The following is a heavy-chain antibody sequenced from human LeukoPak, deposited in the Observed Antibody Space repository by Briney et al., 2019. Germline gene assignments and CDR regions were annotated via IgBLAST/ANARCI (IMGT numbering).Heavy chain of an antibody. CDR1: GYNFADYW. D-gene: IGHD3-22*01. CDR2: IFPCDSDT. CDR3: ARRLRAVSNTMIWGPADAFDI. J-gene: IGHJ3*02. V-gene: IGHV5-51*01. Sequence: GESLKISCKASGYNFADYWIGWVRQTPGKGLEWMGIIFPCDSDTKNSPSFEGQVTISVDESTSTAYLQWSSLQASDTAVYYCARRLRAVSNTMIWGPADAFDIWGQGTTVIVSS.